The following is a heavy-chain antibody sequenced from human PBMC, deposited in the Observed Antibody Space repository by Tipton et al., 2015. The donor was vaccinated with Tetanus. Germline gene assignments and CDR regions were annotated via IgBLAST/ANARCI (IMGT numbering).Heavy chain of an antibody. CDR3: ARIRTTVGYFDF. J-gene: IGHJ4*02. CDR1: GYSISSGYY. Sequence: TLSLTCAVSGYSISSGYYWGWIRQPPGKGLEWIGTIYHSGNTYYKPSLKSRVTISVDTPKNRFSLKLTSVTAADTAVYYCARIRTTVGYFDFWGQGTLVTVTS. CDR2: IYHSGNT. V-gene: IGHV4-38-2*01. D-gene: IGHD1-26*01.